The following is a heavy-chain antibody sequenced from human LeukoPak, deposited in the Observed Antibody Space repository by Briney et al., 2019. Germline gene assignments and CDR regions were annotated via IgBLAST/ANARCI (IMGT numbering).Heavy chain of an antibody. D-gene: IGHD3-10*01. CDR2: IKQDGSEK. CDR3: ARDPRTSGSYSFDY. Sequence: GSLRLSCAASGFTFSSYWMSWVRQAPGKGLEWVANIKQDGSEKYYVDSVEGRFTISRDNAKNSLYLQMNSLRAEDTAVYYCARDPRTSGSYSFDYWGQGTLVTVSS. J-gene: IGHJ4*02. CDR1: GFTFSSYW. V-gene: IGHV3-7*01.